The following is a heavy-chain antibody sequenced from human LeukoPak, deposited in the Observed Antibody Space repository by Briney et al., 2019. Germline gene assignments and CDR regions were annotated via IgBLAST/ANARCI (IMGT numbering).Heavy chain of an antibody. Sequence: SQTLSLTCAVSGGSISSGGYPWSWIRQPPGKGLEWIGYIYHSGSTYYNPSLKSRVTISVDRSKNQFSLKLSSVTAADTAVYYCARNDAFDIWGQGTMVTVSS. V-gene: IGHV4-30-2*01. CDR2: IYHSGST. CDR3: ARNDAFDI. CDR1: GGSISSGGYP. J-gene: IGHJ3*02.